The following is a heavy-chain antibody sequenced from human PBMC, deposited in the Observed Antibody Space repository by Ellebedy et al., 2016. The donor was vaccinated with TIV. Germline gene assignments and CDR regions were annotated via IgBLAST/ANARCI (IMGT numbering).Heavy chain of an antibody. J-gene: IGHJ4*02. Sequence: GESLKISCAASGFTFSSYAMSWVRQAPGKGLEWVSTISSTGSRTYYADSVEGRFIISRDNSKHTLDLQMNSLRAEDTAVYYCAKGRGGGSDSSAPRYYFDYWGLGTLVTVSS. CDR1: GFTFSSYA. CDR3: AKGRGGGSDSSAPRYYFDY. V-gene: IGHV3-23*01. CDR2: ISSTGSRT. D-gene: IGHD3-22*01.